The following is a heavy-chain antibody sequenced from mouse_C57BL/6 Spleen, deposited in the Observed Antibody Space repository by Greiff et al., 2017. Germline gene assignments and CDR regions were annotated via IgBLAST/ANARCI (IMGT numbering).Heavy chain of an antibody. V-gene: IGHV1-81*01. J-gene: IGHJ2*01. CDR1: GYTFTSYG. D-gene: IGHD1-1*01. Sequence: VQLQQSGAELARPGASVKLSCKASGYTFTSYGISWVKQRTGQGLEWIGEIYPRSGNTYYNEKVKGKATLTADKSSSTAYMELRSLTSEDSAVYFCARCDGSSFFDYWGQGTTLTVSS. CDR2: IYPRSGNT. CDR3: ARCDGSSFFDY.